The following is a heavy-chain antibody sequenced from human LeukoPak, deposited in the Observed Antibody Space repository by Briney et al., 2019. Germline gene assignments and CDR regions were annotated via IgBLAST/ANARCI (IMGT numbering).Heavy chain of an antibody. CDR1: GFTFSSYA. V-gene: IGHV3-30-3*01. CDR2: ISYDGSNK. D-gene: IGHD1-7*01. CDR3: ARRRITGTGGFDY. J-gene: IGHJ4*02. Sequence: GGSLRLSCAASGFTFSSYAMHWVRQAPGKGLEWVAVISYDGSNKYYADSMKGRFTISRDNSKNTLYLQMNSLSAEDTAVYYCARRRITGTGGFDYWGQGTLVTVSS.